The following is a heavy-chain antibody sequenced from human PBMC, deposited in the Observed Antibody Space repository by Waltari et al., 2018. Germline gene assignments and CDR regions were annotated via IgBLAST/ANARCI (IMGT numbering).Heavy chain of an antibody. D-gene: IGHD3-10*01. CDR3: ASGYYGSGRFSYFDY. V-gene: IGHV1-69*12. CDR2: IIPIFGTA. CDR1: GGNFSSHA. Sequence: QVQLVQSGAEVKKPGSSVKVSCKDSGGNFSSHAISWVRQAPGQGLEWKGVIIPIFGTANYAQKFQGRVTITADESTITAYMELSSLRSEDTAVYYCASGYYGSGRFSYFDYWGQGTLVTVSS. J-gene: IGHJ4*02.